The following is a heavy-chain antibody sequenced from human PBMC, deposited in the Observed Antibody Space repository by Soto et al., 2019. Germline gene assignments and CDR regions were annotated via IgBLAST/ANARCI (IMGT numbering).Heavy chain of an antibody. V-gene: IGHV1-3*01. J-gene: IGHJ5*02. Sequence: QVQLVQSGAEVKKPGASVKVSCKASGYTFTSYAMHWVRQAPGQRLEWMGWINAGNGNTKYSQKFQGRVTITRDTSASTAYMELSSLRSEDTAVYYCARAPSAAGTFRFDPWGQGTLVTVSS. D-gene: IGHD6-13*01. CDR2: INAGNGNT. CDR1: GYTFTSYA. CDR3: ARAPSAAGTFRFDP.